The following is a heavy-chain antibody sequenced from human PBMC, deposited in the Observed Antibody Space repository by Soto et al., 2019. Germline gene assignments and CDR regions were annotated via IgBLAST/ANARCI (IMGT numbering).Heavy chain of an antibody. CDR2: IDHSGST. J-gene: IGHJ5*02. CDR3: ARGIIAAAFDRWFDP. D-gene: IGHD6-13*01. Sequence: QVQLQESGPGLVKPSGTLSLTCAVSSGSISSSNWWSWVRQPPGKGLEWIGEIDHSGSTNYNPSLKSRVTISVDKSKNQFSLKLSSVTAADTAVYYCARGIIAAAFDRWFDPWGQGTLVTVSS. CDR1: SGSISSSNW. V-gene: IGHV4-4*02.